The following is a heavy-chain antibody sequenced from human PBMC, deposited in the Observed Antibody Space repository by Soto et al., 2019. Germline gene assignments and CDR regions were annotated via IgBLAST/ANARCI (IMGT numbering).Heavy chain of an antibody. Sequence: GGSLRLSCAASGFTFSNAWINWVRQAPGKGLEWVGRIKSKTDGGTTDYAEPVKGRFAISRDDSNNMVYLQMNSLKIEDTAVYYCTTDSYSTIIIVRFAYRGHGTPVTVSS. V-gene: IGHV3-15*07. D-gene: IGHD2-8*01. J-gene: IGHJ4*01. CDR3: TTDSYSTIIIVRFAY. CDR1: GFTFSNAW. CDR2: IKSKTDGGTT.